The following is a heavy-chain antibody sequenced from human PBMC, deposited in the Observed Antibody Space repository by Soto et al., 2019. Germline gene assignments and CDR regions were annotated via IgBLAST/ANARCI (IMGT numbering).Heavy chain of an antibody. J-gene: IGHJ4*02. CDR2: LLYNGYTQ. CDR1: GFTFTNFG. Sequence: QVQLVESGGGVVQPGRSLRLSCAASGFTFTNFGLHWVRQAPDKGLEWVAVLLYNGYTQYYADSVKGRFTISGDNSKNTPYLQMDSLQPEDTAVYSCARDPNVTSWPYYFACWGLGTLVAVSS. D-gene: IGHD2-2*01. CDR3: ARDPNVTSWPYYFAC. V-gene: IGHV3-30*04.